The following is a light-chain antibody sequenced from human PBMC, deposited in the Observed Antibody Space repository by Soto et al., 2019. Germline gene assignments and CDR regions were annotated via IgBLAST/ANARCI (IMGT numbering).Light chain of an antibody. CDR2: GAS. Sequence: EIVLTQSPGTLSLSPGERATLSCRASQSISSSYLGWFQQKPGQAPRLLIYGASSRATGIPDRXSGSXSGXXXXXXXXXXXPEDFAVYYCQQYGSSPPYTFGQGTKLEIK. CDR1: QSISSSY. J-gene: IGKJ2*01. V-gene: IGKV3-20*01. CDR3: QQYGSSPPYT.